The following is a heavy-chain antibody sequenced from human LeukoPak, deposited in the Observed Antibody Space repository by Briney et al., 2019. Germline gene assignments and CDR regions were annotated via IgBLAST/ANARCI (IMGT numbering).Heavy chain of an antibody. V-gene: IGHV4-31*03. CDR3: ASARANGDYVLDY. D-gene: IGHD4-17*01. CDR2: ISYSGNT. Sequence: SQTLSLTCTVSGDSISSGGYYWSWIRQHPGKGLEWIGYISYSGNTYYNPSLKSRAAISADTPKNQFSLKLSSTTAADTAVYYCASARANGDYVLDYWGQGTLVTVSS. J-gene: IGHJ4*02. CDR1: GDSISSGGYY.